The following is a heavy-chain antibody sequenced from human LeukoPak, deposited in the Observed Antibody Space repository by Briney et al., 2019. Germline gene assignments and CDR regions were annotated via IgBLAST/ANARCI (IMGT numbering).Heavy chain of an antibody. CDR3: ARDPRRYPSYVWLQLNY. D-gene: IGHD5-24*01. J-gene: IGHJ4*02. V-gene: IGHV3-7*01. CDR1: GFAFSRSW. CDR2: IKEDGGRE. Sequence: GGSLRLSCAASGFAFSRSWMTWVRQAPGKGLEFVANIKEDGGRENFASSVKGRFTISRDNAKDSLYLQMNNLRVEDTAVYYCARDPRRYPSYVWLQLNYWGQGTLVTVSS.